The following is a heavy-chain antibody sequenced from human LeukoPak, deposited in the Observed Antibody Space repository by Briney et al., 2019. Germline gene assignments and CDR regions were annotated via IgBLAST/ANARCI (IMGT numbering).Heavy chain of an antibody. V-gene: IGHV3-23*01. J-gene: IGHJ2*01. CDR1: GFTFSSYA. CDR3: AKDRGSPGWYFDL. Sequence: GGSLRLSCAASGFTFSSYAMSWVRQAPGKGLEWVSSVNGSGNTTYYADSVKGRFTISRDNSKNTLYLQMNSLRAEDTAMYYCAKDRGSPGWYFDLWGRGTLVTVSS. CDR2: VNGSGNTT. D-gene: IGHD3-10*01.